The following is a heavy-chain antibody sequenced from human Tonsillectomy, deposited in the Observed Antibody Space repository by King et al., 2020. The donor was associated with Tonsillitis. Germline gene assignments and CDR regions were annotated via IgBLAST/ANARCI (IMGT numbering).Heavy chain of an antibody. Sequence: VQLVESGSELKKPGASVKVSCKASGYTFTSYAMNWVRQAPGQGLEWMGWINTNTGNPMYAQGFTGRFVFSLDTSVRTAYLQISSLKAEDTAVYYCARDIVVVPLEEEHRQDWFDPWGQGTLVTVSS. CDR1: GYTFTSYA. V-gene: IGHV7-4-1*02. J-gene: IGHJ5*02. CDR2: INTNTGNP. D-gene: IGHD2-2*01. CDR3: ARDIVVVPLEEEHRQDWFDP.